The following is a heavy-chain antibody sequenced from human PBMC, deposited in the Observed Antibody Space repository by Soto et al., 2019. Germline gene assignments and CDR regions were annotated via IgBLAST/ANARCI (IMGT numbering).Heavy chain of an antibody. CDR2: ISGSGGST. J-gene: IGHJ5*02. Sequence: GGSLRLSCAASGFTFSSYAMSWVRQAPGKGLEWVSAISGSGGSTYYADSVKGRFTISRDNSKNTLYLQMNSLRAEDTAVYYCAKDIPAYSSSWSSPNWFDPWGQGTLVTVSS. CDR3: AKDIPAYSSSWSSPNWFDP. V-gene: IGHV3-23*01. CDR1: GFTFSSYA. D-gene: IGHD6-13*01.